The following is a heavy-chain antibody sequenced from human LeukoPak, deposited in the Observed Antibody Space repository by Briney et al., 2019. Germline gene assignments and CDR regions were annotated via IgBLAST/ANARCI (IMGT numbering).Heavy chain of an antibody. J-gene: IGHJ4*02. CDR2: IKQDGREK. D-gene: IGHD3-9*01. CDR3: ARDYDILTGYHPLGY. Sequence: GGSLRLSCAASGFTFSRYWMSWVRQAPGKGLEWVANIKQDGREKYYVDSVKGRFTISRDNAKNSLYLQMNSLRAEDTAVYYCARDYDILTGYHPLGYWGQGILVTVSS. CDR1: GFTFSRYW. V-gene: IGHV3-7*01.